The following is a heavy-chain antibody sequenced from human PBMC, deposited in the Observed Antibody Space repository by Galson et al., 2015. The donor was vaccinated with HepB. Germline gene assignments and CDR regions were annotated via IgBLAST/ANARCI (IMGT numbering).Heavy chain of an antibody. J-gene: IGHJ3*02. CDR1: GGSIGSYY. Sequence: ETLSLTCTVSGGSIGSYYWSWIRQPPGKGLEWIGYIYYSGSTNYNPSLKSRVTISVDTSKNQFSLKLSSVTAADTAVYYCARLLTRGGGTNTPLYYYDSSGYYIDAFDIWGQGTMVTVSS. CDR3: ARLLTRGGGTNTPLYYYDSSGYYIDAFDI. V-gene: IGHV4-59*08. CDR2: IYYSGST. D-gene: IGHD3-22*01.